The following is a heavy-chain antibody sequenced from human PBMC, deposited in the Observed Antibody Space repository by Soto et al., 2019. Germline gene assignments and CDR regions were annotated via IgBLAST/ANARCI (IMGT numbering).Heavy chain of an antibody. V-gene: IGHV4-4*07. CDR3: ARESWNYNYYGMDV. CDR2: IYTSGST. J-gene: IGHJ6*02. CDR1: GGSISSYY. Sequence: QVQLQESGPGLVKPSETLTLTCTVSGGSISSYYWSWIRQPAGKGLEWIGRIYTSGSTNYNPSLKSRVTMSVDTSKNQFSLKLSSVTAADTAVYYCARESWNYNYYGMDVWGQGTTVTVSS. D-gene: IGHD6-13*01.